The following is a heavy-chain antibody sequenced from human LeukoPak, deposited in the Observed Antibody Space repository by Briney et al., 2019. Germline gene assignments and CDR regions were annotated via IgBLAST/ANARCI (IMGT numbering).Heavy chain of an antibody. CDR1: GGSISSYY. D-gene: IGHD4-17*01. Sequence: SETLSLTCTVPGGSISSYYWSWIRQPPGKGVEWIAYIYYSGSTNYNPSLKSRVTISVDTSKNQFSLKLSSVTAADTAVYYCARASYGDYHFDYWGQGTLVTVSS. CDR3: ARASYGDYHFDY. CDR2: IYYSGST. J-gene: IGHJ4*02. V-gene: IGHV4-59*01.